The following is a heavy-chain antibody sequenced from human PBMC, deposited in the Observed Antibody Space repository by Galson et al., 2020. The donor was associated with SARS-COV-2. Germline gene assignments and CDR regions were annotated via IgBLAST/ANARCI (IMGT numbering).Heavy chain of an antibody. J-gene: IGHJ4*02. D-gene: IGHD2-21*01. V-gene: IGHV3-30*04. CDR3: ASSLEHDPLDY. CDR2: ISYDGSNK. Sequence: GESLKISCGASGLTFSAYAMHWVRQAPGKGLEWVAVISYDGSNKHYADSVKGRFTIARDNSKNTIYVQMNSLRGEDTAVYYCASSLEHDPLDYWGPGTLVTISS. CDR1: GLTFSAYA.